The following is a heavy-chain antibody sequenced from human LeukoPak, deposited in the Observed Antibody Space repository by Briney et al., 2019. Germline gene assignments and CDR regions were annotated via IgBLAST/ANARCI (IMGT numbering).Heavy chain of an antibody. J-gene: IGHJ4*02. CDR3: ARTYYYGSGSPYYFDY. D-gene: IGHD3-10*01. Sequence: SETLSLTCTVSGGSISSYKWTWIRQPPGKGLEWIGYIYNSGSTNYNPSLKSRVTISVDTSKKQFSLRLSSVTAADTAVYYCARTYYYGSGSPYYFDYWGQGTLVTVSS. CDR2: IYNSGST. V-gene: IGHV4-59*01. CDR1: GGSISSYK.